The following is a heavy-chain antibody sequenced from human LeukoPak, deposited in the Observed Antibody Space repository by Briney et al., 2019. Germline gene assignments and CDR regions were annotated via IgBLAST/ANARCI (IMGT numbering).Heavy chain of an antibody. CDR2: ISYDGNNI. CDR3: VRDRDSTGYYDY. V-gene: IGHV3-30*03. J-gene: IGHJ4*02. D-gene: IGHD3-22*01. CDR1: GFTFSSYG. Sequence: GGSLRLSCAASGFTFSSYGIHWVRQAPGKGLEWVAVISYDGNNIYYADSVKGRFTISRDNSKNTLYLQTNSLRAEDTALYYCVRDRDSTGYYDYWGQGTLVTVSS.